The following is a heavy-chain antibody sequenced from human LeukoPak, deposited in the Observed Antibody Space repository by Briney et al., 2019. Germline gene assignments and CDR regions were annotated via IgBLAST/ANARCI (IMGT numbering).Heavy chain of an antibody. D-gene: IGHD4/OR15-4a*01. CDR2: ISSSGSTI. Sequence: GGSLRLSCAASGFTFSSYEMNWVRQAPGKGLEWVSYISSSGSTIYYADSVKGRFTISRDNAKNSLYLQMNSLRAEDTAVYYCARDDYDHLYYYYYMDVWAKGTTVTVSS. CDR1: GFTFSSYE. V-gene: IGHV3-48*03. CDR3: ARDDYDHLYYYYYMDV. J-gene: IGHJ6*03.